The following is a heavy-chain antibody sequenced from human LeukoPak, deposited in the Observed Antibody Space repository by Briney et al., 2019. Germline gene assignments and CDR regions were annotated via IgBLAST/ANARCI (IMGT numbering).Heavy chain of an antibody. CDR2: IKRNSNTI. J-gene: IGHJ4*02. CDR1: GLTFSNYS. Sequence: HPGGSLRLSCTASGLTFSNYSMNWVRQAPGKGLEWLSYIKRNSNTIYYADSVKGRFFISRDNAEKSLYLQMNSLRVEDTGVYFCASRFYWGQGALVTVSS. V-gene: IGHV3-48*04. CDR3: ASRFY.